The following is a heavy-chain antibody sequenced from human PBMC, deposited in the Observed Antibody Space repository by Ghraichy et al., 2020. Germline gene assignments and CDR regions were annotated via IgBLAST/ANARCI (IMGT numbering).Heavy chain of an antibody. D-gene: IGHD6-13*01. Sequence: SETLSLTCTVSGGSISTSSYYWGWIRQPPGKGLEWIGTIYYTGNTDYNPSLKSRVTISVDTSKNQFSLKLSSVTAADTAVYHCARRHSSSWYWFDPWGQGTLLTVSS. CDR1: GGSISTSSYY. J-gene: IGHJ5*02. CDR2: IYYTGNT. CDR3: ARRHSSSWYWFDP. V-gene: IGHV4-39*01.